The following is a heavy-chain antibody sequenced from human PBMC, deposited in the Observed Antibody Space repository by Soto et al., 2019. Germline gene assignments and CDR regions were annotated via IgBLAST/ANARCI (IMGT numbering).Heavy chain of an antibody. CDR2: IYYSGST. CDR1: GGSISSGGYY. J-gene: IGHJ5*02. D-gene: IGHD6-19*01. V-gene: IGHV4-31*03. Sequence: QVQLQESGPGLVKPSQTLSLTCTVSGGSISSGGYYWSWIRQHPGKCLEWIGYIYYSGSTYYNPSLKSRVTISVDTSKNQFSLKLTSVTAADTAVYYCARSPVAVAGVGYWFDPSGQGTLVTVSS. CDR3: ARSPVAVAGVGYWFDP.